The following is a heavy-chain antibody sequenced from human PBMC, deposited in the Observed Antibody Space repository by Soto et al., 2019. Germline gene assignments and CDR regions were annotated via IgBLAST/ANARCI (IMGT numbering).Heavy chain of an antibody. CDR1: GFTFSSYA. D-gene: IGHD6-6*01. Sequence: EVQLLESGGGLVQPGGSLRLSCAASGFTFSSYAMSWVRQAPGKGLEWVSAISGSGGSTYYADSVKGRFTISRDNSKNTLYLKMNSLRAEDTAVYYCAKGRKQLVRYYYYYYMDVWGKGTTVTVSS. CDR2: ISGSGGST. V-gene: IGHV3-23*01. CDR3: AKGRKQLVRYYYYYYMDV. J-gene: IGHJ6*03.